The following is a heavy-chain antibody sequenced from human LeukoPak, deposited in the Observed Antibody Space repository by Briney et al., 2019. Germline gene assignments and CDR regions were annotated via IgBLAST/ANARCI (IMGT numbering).Heavy chain of an antibody. CDR1: GGSFSGYY. CDR3: ARRGVTMVRGVHFDY. CDR2: INHSGST. J-gene: IGHJ4*02. Sequence: PSETLSLTCAVYGGSFSGYYWSWIRQPPGKGLEWIGEINHSGSTNYNPSLKSRVTISVDTSKNQFSLKLSSVTAADTAVYYCARRGVTMVRGVHFDYWGQGTLVTVSS. D-gene: IGHD3-10*01. V-gene: IGHV4-34*01.